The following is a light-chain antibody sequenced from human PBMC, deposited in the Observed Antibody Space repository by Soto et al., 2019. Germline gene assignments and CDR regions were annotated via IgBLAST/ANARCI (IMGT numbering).Light chain of an antibody. CDR2: EAS. Sequence: DIQMTQSPSTLSASVGDRVTITCRASQNIDRWLAWYQQKPGKAPKVLIYEASSLSSGVSSRFGGSGSGTEFTLTISSVQPDDFATYYCQQYNRYSPYTFGQGTKLDIK. CDR3: QQYNRYSPYT. CDR1: QNIDRW. V-gene: IGKV1-5*01. J-gene: IGKJ2*01.